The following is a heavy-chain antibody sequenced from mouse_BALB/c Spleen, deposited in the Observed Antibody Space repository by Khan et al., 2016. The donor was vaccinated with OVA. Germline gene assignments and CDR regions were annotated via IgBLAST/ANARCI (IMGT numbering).Heavy chain of an antibody. CDR3: TRPGYGSFAY. CDR2: INPSSGGT. CDR1: GYTFTSYY. D-gene: IGHD2-2*01. V-gene: IGHV1S81*02. J-gene: IGHJ3*01. Sequence: QVRLQQSGAELVKPGASVRLSCKASGYTFTSYYSYWVKQRSGQGLEWIGDINPSSGGTTFSETFKSKATLTVDKSYNTAYIQLNSLTSEDSAVYYCTRPGYGSFAYWGQGTLVTVSA.